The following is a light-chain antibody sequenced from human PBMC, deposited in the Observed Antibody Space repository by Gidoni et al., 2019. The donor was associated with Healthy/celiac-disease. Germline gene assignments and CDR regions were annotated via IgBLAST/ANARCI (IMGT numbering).Light chain of an antibody. Sequence: EIAWAQSPGTLSLTPGERATLSCRASQSANPYLAWYQQRPGQTPRLLIFDASSRATGIPDRFSGSGSGTDFTLTISRLEPQDFAVYYCQQYASSPLTFGQGTRLEIK. V-gene: IGKV3-20*01. CDR1: QSANPY. CDR2: DAS. CDR3: QQYASSPLT. J-gene: IGKJ5*01.